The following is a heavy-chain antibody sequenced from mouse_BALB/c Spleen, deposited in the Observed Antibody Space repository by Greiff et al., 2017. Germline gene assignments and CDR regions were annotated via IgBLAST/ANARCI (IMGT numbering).Heavy chain of an antibody. CDR1: GYSFTSYW. J-gene: IGHJ3*01. CDR3: TRADDSSASAWFAY. V-gene: IGHV1-5*01. CDR2: IYPGNSDT. Sequence: VQLQQSGTVLARPGASVKMSCKASGYSFTSYWMHWVKQRPGQGLEWIGAIYPGNSDTSYNQKFKGKAKLTAVTSASTAYMELSSLTNEDSAVYYCTRADDSSASAWFAYWGQGTLVTVSA. D-gene: IGHD3-2*01.